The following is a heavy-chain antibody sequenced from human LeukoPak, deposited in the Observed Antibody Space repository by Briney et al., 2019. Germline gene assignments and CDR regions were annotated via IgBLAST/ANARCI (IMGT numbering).Heavy chain of an antibody. D-gene: IGHD1-26*01. CDR1: RFSFSSYS. J-gene: IGHJ4*02. Sequence: GGSLRLSCAASRFSFSSYSMNWVRQAPGKGLEWVSSISSSKSYIFYADSVKGRFTISRDNAKNSLYLEMTSLRAEDTAVYYCASGSPAGDYWGQGTLVTVSS. CDR2: ISSSKSYI. V-gene: IGHV3-21*01. CDR3: ASGSPAGDY.